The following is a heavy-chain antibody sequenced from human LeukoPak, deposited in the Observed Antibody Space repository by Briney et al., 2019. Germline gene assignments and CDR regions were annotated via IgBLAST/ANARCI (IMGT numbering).Heavy chain of an antibody. Sequence: KASETLSLTCTVSGGSISSYYWSWTRQPPGKGLEWIGYIYYSGSTNYNPSLKSRVTISVDTSKNQFSLKLSSVTAADTAVYYCASTDILTGTTFDYWGQGTLVTVSS. CDR3: ASTDILTGTTFDY. CDR1: GGSISSYY. J-gene: IGHJ4*02. V-gene: IGHV4-59*01. CDR2: IYYSGST. D-gene: IGHD3-9*01.